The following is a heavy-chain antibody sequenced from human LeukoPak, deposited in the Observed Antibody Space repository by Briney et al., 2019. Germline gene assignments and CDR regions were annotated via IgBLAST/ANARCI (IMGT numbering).Heavy chain of an antibody. CDR2: IIPIFGTA. CDR1: GGTFSSYA. V-gene: IGHV1-69*13. Sequence: ASVKVSCKASGGTFSSYAISWVRQAPGQGLEWMGGIIPIFGTANYAQKFQGRVTITADESTSTAYMELSSLRSEDTAVYYCARGLGYCSGGSCYERNWFDPWGQGTLVTASS. J-gene: IGHJ5*02. D-gene: IGHD2-15*01. CDR3: ARGLGYCSGGSCYERNWFDP.